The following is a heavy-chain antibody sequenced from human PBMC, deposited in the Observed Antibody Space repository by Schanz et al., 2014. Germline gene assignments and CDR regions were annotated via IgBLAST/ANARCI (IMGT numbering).Heavy chain of an antibody. J-gene: IGHJ4*02. V-gene: IGHV1-18*01. CDR3: ARGDCSNTNCYDKMGYFDY. CDR1: GYTFTFTTYG. Sequence: QVQLVQSGGEVKKPGASVKVSCKASGYTFTFTTYGISWVRQAPGQGLEWVGWISGYNGNANYARKLQDRVTMTTDTSTSTAYMELRSLRFDDTAVYYCARGDCSNTNCYDKMGYFDYWGQGALVTVSS. D-gene: IGHD2-2*01. CDR2: ISGYNGNA.